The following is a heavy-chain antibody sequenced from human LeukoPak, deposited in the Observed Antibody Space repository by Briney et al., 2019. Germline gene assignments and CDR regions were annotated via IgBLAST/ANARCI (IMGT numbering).Heavy chain of an antibody. Sequence: GGSLRLSCAASGFTVSSNYMSWVRQAPGKGLEWVSVIYSGGSTYYADSVKGRFTISRDNSKNTLYLQMNSLRAEDTAVYYCASNPTTFYYYGMDVWGQGTTVTVSS. V-gene: IGHV3-53*01. D-gene: IGHD5-12*01. J-gene: IGHJ6*02. CDR1: GFTVSSNY. CDR2: IYSGGST. CDR3: ASNPTTFYYYGMDV.